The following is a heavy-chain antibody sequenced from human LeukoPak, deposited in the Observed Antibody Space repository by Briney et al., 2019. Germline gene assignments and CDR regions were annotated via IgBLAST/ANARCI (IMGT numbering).Heavy chain of an antibody. D-gene: IGHD2-21*01. CDR2: ISAYNGNT. CDR3: ASTVALGYYYGMDV. J-gene: IGHJ6*02. V-gene: IGHV1-18*01. CDR1: GYTFTSYG. Sequence: GASVKVSCKASGYTFTSYGISWVRQAPGQGLEWMGWISAYNGNTNYAQKLQGRVTMTTDTSTNTAYMELRSLRSDDTAVYYCASTVALGYYYGMDVWGQGTPVTVSS.